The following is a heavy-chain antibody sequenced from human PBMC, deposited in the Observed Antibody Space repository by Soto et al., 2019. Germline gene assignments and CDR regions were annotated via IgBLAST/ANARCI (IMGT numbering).Heavy chain of an antibody. J-gene: IGHJ6*02. CDR1: GYTSTNDW. V-gene: IGHV5-51*01. CDR2: IYPGDSDT. CDR3: AASIFYYGMDV. Sequence: PGESLKISCKCYGYTSTNDWFRWVRQRPGKGPEWTGIIYPGDSDTKYNPSFQGQVTISADKSITTTYLQWSSLKASDTDIYYCAASIFYYGMDVWGQETTVPVSS.